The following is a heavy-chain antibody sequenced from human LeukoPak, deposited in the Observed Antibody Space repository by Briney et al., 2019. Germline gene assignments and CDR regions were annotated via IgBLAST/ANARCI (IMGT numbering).Heavy chain of an antibody. Sequence: GGSLRLACAVSGIILSNYGMSWVRQAAGKGLEWVAGISDRGGRTNYADSVKGRFTSSRDNPKNTLYLQMNSLRAEDTAVYFCAKRGVVIRVILVGFHKEAYYFDSWGQGALVTVSS. J-gene: IGHJ4*02. V-gene: IGHV3-23*01. D-gene: IGHD2-8*02. CDR2: ISDRGGRT. CDR3: AKRGVVIRVILVGFHKEAYYFDS. CDR1: GIILSNYG.